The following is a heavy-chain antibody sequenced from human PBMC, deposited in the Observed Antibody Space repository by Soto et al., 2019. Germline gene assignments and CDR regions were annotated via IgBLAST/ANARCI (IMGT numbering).Heavy chain of an antibody. CDR3: TRGRIPY. CDR2: ISSGGDTT. V-gene: IGHV3-48*03. Sequence: EVQLVESGGGLVQPGGSLRLSCAASGFTFTNFPMTWVRQAPGKGLEWTSYISSGGDTTYYADSVKGRFIISRDNARSSLYLQMNSLRVEDTAIYYCTRGRIPYWGQGILVTVSS. CDR1: GFTFTNFP. J-gene: IGHJ4*02.